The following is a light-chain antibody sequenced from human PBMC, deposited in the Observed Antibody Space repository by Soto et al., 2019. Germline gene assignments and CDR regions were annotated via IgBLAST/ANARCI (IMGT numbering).Light chain of an antibody. CDR1: QSVSSSY. CDR3: QQYGSSPLT. Sequence: EIVLTQSPGTLSLSPGERATLSCRASQSVSSSYLAWYQHKPGQAPRVLIYGASSRATRIPDRFSGSGSGTDFTLSISRLEPEDFEVYFCQQYGSSPLTFGGGTKVEIK. J-gene: IGKJ4*01. V-gene: IGKV3-20*01. CDR2: GAS.